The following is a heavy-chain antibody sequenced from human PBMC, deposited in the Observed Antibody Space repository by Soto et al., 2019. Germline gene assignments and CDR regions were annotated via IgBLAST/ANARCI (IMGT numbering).Heavy chain of an antibody. D-gene: IGHD2-15*01. CDR2: IYWDDAK. J-gene: IGHJ4*02. Sequence: QITLRESGPTLVQPTQTLTLTCTLSGVSLTTSGVGVGWIRQPPGKALEWLALIYWDDAKRFSPSLKSRLAITRDTSKNQVVMTMTDMAPVDTAIYYCANRQRTVVVGAPFDLWGQGSQVTVSS. V-gene: IGHV2-5*02. CDR3: ANRQRTVVVGAPFDL. CDR1: GVSLTTSGVG.